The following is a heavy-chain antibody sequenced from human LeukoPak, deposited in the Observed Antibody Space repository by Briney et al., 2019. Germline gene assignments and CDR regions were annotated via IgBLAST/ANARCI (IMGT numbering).Heavy chain of an antibody. CDR2: IKSKTDDGAT. J-gene: IGHJ4*02. CDR3: TRGQLYPYGPEFDF. D-gene: IGHD3-10*01. V-gene: IGHV3-15*01. Sequence: PGGSLRLSCGASGFSFTMAWMSWVRQAPGKGLEWVARIKSKTDDGATDYASPVKGRFSISKDYSKNTLYLQMNSLKPEDTGVYYCTRGQLYPYGPEFDFWGQGTLVTVSS. CDR1: GFSFTMAW.